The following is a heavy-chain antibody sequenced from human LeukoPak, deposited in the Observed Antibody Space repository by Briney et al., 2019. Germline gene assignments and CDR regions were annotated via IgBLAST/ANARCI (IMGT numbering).Heavy chain of an antibody. CDR3: ARDSSLYYYYGMDV. CDR1: GGSISSYY. CDR2: IYYSGST. Sequence: SETLSLTCTVSGGSISSYYWSWIRQPPGKGLEWIGYIYYSGSTNYNPSLKSRVTISVDTSKNQFSLKLSSVAAADTAVYYCARDSSLYYYYGMDVWGQGTTVTVSS. J-gene: IGHJ6*02. V-gene: IGHV4-59*01.